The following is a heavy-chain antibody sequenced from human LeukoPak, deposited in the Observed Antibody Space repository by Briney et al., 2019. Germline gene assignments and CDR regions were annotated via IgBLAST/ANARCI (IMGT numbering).Heavy chain of an antibody. V-gene: IGHV3-74*01. Sequence: GSLRLSCAASGFTFSSYWMNWVRQAPGKGLVWVSRIASDGSSTTYADSVKGRFSISRDNAKNTLYLQMNSLRVEDTAVYYCARALRGYSGYGFWGQGTLVTVSS. CDR1: GFTFSSYW. CDR3: ARALRGYSGYGF. J-gene: IGHJ4*02. CDR2: IASDGSST. D-gene: IGHD5-12*01.